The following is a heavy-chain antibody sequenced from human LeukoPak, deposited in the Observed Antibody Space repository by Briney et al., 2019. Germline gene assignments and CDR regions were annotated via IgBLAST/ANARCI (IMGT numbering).Heavy chain of an antibody. CDR1: GGSISSSSYY. V-gene: IGHV4-39*01. CDR2: IHYRGNT. J-gene: IGHJ4*02. Sequence: SETLSLTCTVSGGSISSSSYYWGWIRQPPGKGLEWIGTIHYRGNTYYNPSLKSRVAISVDTSKNQFSLKLTSVAAADTAMYYCARLVGSSWYHEVLFGRDYWGQGTLVTVSS. CDR3: ARLVGSSWYHEVLFGRDY. D-gene: IGHD6-13*01.